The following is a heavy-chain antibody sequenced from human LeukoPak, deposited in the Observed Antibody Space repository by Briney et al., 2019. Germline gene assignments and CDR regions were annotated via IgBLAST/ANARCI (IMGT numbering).Heavy chain of an antibody. CDR1: GFTFSSYS. CDR2: ISSSSSYI. J-gene: IGHJ4*02. V-gene: IGHV3-21*01. CDR3: ARGVGEMATILDY. D-gene: IGHD5-24*01. Sequence: PGGSLRLSCAASGFTFSSYSMNWVRQAPGKGLEWVSSISSSSSYIYYADSVKGRFTISRGNAKNSLYLQMNSLRAEDTAVYYCARGVGEMATILDYWGQGTLVTVSS.